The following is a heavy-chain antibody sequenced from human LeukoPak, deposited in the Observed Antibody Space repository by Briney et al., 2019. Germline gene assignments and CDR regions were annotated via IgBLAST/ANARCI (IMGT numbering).Heavy chain of an antibody. Sequence: GGSLRLSCAASGFTFSSYGMHWVRQAPGKGLEWVAVISYDGSNKYYADSVRGRFTISRDNSKNTLYLQMSSLRAEDTAVYYCAKDPAERQVLRYFDWLLCDYWGQGTLVTVSS. J-gene: IGHJ4*02. CDR3: AKDPAERQVLRYFDWLLCDY. CDR1: GFTFSSYG. D-gene: IGHD3-9*01. CDR2: ISYDGSNK. V-gene: IGHV3-30*18.